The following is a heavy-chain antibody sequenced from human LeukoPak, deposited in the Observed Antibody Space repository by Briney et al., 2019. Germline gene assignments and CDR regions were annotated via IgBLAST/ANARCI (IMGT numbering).Heavy chain of an antibody. CDR1: GYSFTGHY. CDR2: INPNNGDI. D-gene: IGHD2-21*01. CDR3: ARGSYSNESGRFDP. J-gene: IGHJ5*02. V-gene: IGHV1-2*02. Sequence: ASVKVSCKASGYSFTGHYILWVRQAPGQGLEWMGWINPNNGDIKYSQKFQGRVTMTRDTSITTAYMELNRLRSDDTAVYYCARGSYSNESGRFDPWGQGTLVIVSS.